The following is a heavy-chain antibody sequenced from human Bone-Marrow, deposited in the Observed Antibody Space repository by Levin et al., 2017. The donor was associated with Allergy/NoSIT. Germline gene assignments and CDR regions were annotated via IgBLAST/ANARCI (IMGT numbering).Heavy chain of an antibody. CDR1: GFTFGSYA. CDR2: ISDTGSST. CDR3: AKEIAAVGYFYYGMDV. V-gene: IGHV3-23*01. Sequence: GGSLRLSCAASGFTFGSYAMNWVRQTPGKGLEWVAVISDTGSSTFYADSVKGRFTISRDNSKNMVFLQMNSLRAEDTASYYCAKEIAAVGYFYYGMDVWGQGTTVTV. D-gene: IGHD6-13*01. J-gene: IGHJ6*02.